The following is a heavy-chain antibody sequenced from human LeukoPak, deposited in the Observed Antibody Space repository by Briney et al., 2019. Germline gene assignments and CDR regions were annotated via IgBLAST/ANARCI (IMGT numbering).Heavy chain of an antibody. CDR2: INAGNGNT. Sequence: ASVKVSCKASGYTFTSYAMHWVRQAPGQRLEWMGWINAGNGNTKYSQKFQGRVTITRDTSASTAYIELSSLRSEDTAVYYCARWYYGSGSYRYYFDYWGQGTLVTVSS. J-gene: IGHJ4*02. CDR1: GYTFTSYA. CDR3: ARWYYGSGSYRYYFDY. D-gene: IGHD3-10*01. V-gene: IGHV1-3*01.